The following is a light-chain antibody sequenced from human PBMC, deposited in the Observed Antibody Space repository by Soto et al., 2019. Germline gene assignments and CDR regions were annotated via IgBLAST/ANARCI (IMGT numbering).Light chain of an antibody. CDR3: QHYDNTPPSVT. V-gene: IGKV3-20*01. CDR2: GAS. J-gene: IGKJ3*01. CDR1: QSVTSDF. Sequence: EIVLTQSPDILFLSPGDRATLSCRASQSVTSDFLVWYQQKPGQAPRLLIYGASSRATGIPDRFSGSGSGTDFILTISRLEPEDFAVYYCQHYDNTPPSVTFGPGTKVDIK.